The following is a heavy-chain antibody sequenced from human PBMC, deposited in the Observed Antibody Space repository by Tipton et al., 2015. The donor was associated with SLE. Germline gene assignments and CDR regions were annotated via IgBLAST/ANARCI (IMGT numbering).Heavy chain of an antibody. CDR3: ARDQGATDDY. CDR2: IKEDGSEE. CDR1: GFTFSNYW. V-gene: IGHV3-7*01. D-gene: IGHD1-26*01. Sequence: GSLRLSCTASGFTFSNYWMTWVRQAPGKGLEWVANIKEDGSEENYVDAVKGRFTISRDNARKSLYLQMNSLRADDTAVYYCARDQGATDDYWGQGTLVTVSS. J-gene: IGHJ4*02.